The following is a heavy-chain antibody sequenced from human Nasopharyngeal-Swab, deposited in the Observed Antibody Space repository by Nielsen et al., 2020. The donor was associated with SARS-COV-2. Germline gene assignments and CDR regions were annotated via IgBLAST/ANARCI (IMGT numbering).Heavy chain of an antibody. V-gene: IGHV3-23*01. J-gene: IGHJ6*02. CDR3: AKDPGGPYYYYGMDV. D-gene: IGHD3-10*01. CDR2: ISGSGGST. CDR1: GFTFSSYA. Sequence: GESLKISCAASGFTFSSYAMSWVRQAPGKGLEWVSAISGSGGSTYYADSVKGRFTISRDNSKNTLHLQMNSLRAEDTAVYYCAKDPGGPYYYYGMDVWGQGTTVTVSS.